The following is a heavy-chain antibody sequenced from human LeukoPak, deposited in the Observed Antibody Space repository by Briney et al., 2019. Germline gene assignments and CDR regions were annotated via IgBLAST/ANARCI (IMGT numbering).Heavy chain of an antibody. J-gene: IGHJ4*02. CDR1: GFTFSGFS. Sequence: GGSLRLSCAASGFTFSGFSMSWVRQSPTKGLEWVANIKQDGSERYYVDSVKGRFTISRDNAKNSLSLQMNNLRVEDTAVYYCARAGSNWHYVYWGQRTVVTVSS. CDR2: IKQDGSER. V-gene: IGHV3-7*01. D-gene: IGHD1-7*01. CDR3: ARAGSNWHYVY.